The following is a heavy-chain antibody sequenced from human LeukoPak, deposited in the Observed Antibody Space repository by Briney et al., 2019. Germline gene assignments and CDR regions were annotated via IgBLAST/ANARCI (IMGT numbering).Heavy chain of an antibody. D-gene: IGHD2-8*02. V-gene: IGHV1-69*13. CDR1: GGTFSSYA. Sequence: GASVKVSCKASGGTFSSYAISWVRQAPGQGLEWMGGIIPIFATSNYAQKFQGRVTITADESTSTAYLELSSLRSEDTAVYYCARYIRLVDYYYGMDVWGQGTTVTVSS. CDR2: IIPIFATS. CDR3: ARYIRLVDYYYGMDV. J-gene: IGHJ6*02.